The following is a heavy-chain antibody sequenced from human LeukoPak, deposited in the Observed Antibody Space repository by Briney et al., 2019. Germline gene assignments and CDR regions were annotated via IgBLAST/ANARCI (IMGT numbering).Heavy chain of an antibody. D-gene: IGHD5-18*01. CDR3: ARDYQGGYGDKTVDY. CDR1: GGSISSGSYY. Sequence: SETLSLTCTVSGGSISSGSYYWSWIRQPPGKGPEWIGSIYYSGTTYPNPSLKSRVTISVDTSKNQFSLKLSSVTAADTAVYYCARDYQGGYGDKTVDYWGQGTLVTVSS. V-gene: IGHV4-39*07. CDR2: IYYSGTT. J-gene: IGHJ4*02.